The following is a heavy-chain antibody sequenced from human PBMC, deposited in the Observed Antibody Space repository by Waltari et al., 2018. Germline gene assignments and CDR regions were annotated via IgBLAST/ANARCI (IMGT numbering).Heavy chain of an antibody. CDR3: ARGLGEY. J-gene: IGHJ4*02. Sequence: EVQLVESGGGLVQPGGSLRLSCEASGFTFSSSWMSWVRQAPGKGLEWVANIKQDGSEKYYVDSVKGRFTISRDNAKNSLYLQMNSLRAEDTAVYYCARGLGEYWGQGTLVTVSS. V-gene: IGHV3-7*01. D-gene: IGHD3-16*01. CDR1: GFTFSSSW. CDR2: IKQDGSEK.